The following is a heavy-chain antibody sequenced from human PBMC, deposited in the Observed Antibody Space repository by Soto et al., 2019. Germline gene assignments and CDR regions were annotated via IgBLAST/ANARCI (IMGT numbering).Heavy chain of an antibody. D-gene: IGHD4-17*01. CDR1: GGTFSSYT. CDR2: IIPILGIA. J-gene: IGHJ4*02. V-gene: IGHV1-69*02. CDR3: ARMMTTARYYFDY. Sequence: ASVKVSCKASGGTFSSYTISWVRQAPGQGLEWMGRIIPILGIANYAQKFQGRVTITADKSTSTAYMELSSLRSEDTAVYYCARMMTTARYYFDYWGQGTLVTVSS.